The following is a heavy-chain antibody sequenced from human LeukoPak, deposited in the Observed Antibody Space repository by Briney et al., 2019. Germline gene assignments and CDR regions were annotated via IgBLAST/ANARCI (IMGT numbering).Heavy chain of an antibody. Sequence: SVKVSCKASGSTFSSYTISWVRQAPGQGLEWMGRIIPILGIANYAQKFQGRVTITADKSTSTAYMELSSLRSEDTAVYYCATYCGSTSCYDYWGQGTLVTVSS. D-gene: IGHD2-2*01. V-gene: IGHV1-69*02. CDR1: GSTFSSYT. CDR2: IIPILGIA. CDR3: ATYCGSTSCYDY. J-gene: IGHJ4*02.